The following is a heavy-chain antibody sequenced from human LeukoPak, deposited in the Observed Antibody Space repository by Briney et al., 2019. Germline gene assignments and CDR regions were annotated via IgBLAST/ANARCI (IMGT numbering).Heavy chain of an antibody. CDR2: ISSSSYI. CDR1: GFTFSSYS. D-gene: IGHD6-19*01. CDR3: AKRYGAVAGPFDY. Sequence: GGSLRLSCAASGFTFSSYSMNWVRQAPGKGLEWVSSISSSSYIYYADSVKGRFTISRDNSKNTLYLQMNSLRAEDTAVYYCAKRYGAVAGPFDYWGQGTLVTVSS. V-gene: IGHV3-21*01. J-gene: IGHJ4*02.